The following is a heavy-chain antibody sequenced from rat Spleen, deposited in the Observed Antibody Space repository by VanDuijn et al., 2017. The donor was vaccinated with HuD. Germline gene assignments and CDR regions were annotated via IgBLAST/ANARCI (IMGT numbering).Heavy chain of an antibody. V-gene: IGHV2S63*01. CDR1: GFSLTDYS. J-gene: IGHJ4*01. D-gene: IGHD4-3*01. Sequence: EVQLKESGPGLVQPSQTLSLTCTVSGFSLTDYSVHWVRQPPGKGLEWMGVMWSAGNTGYNSALKSRLSISRDTSKSQILLKMNSLQTEDTAIYYCARGRFGAVMDAWGQGASVTVSS. CDR2: MWSAGNT. CDR3: ARGRFGAVMDA.